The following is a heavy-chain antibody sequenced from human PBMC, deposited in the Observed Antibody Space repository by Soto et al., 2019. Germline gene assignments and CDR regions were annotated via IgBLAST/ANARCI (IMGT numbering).Heavy chain of an antibody. CDR1: GYTFTAYY. CDR2: IIPFFHAP. V-gene: IGHV1-69*13. J-gene: IGHJ6*02. CDR3: ARSRAAAPPRVGMDV. Sequence: ASVKVSCKASGYTFTAYYMHWVRQAPGQGLEWMGGIIPFFHAPNYAQKFQGRVTITADESTSIVFMEMSSLRFEDTAVYYCARSRAAAPPRVGMDVWGQGTTVTVSS. D-gene: IGHD6-13*01.